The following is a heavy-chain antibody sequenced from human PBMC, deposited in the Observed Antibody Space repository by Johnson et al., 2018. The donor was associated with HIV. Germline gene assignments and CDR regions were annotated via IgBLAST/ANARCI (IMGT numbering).Heavy chain of an antibody. CDR2: IKCDGSEK. CDR1: GFTFHDYG. V-gene: IGHV3-7*01. D-gene: IGHD2-8*01. CDR3: ARGGVVHDGFDI. Sequence: EVQLVESGGGVVQPGRSLRLSCATSGFTFHDYGMSWVRQAPGKGLEWVADIKCDGSEKYYVDSVKGRLTISRDNAKNSLYLQMNTLRAEDTAVYYCARGGVVHDGFDIRGLGTMVTVSS. J-gene: IGHJ3*02.